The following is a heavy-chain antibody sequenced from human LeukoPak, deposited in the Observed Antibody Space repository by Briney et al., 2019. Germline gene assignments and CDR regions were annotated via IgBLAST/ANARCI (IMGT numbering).Heavy chain of an antibody. V-gene: IGHV1-46*01. D-gene: IGHD3-10*01. CDR2: INSSGGST. Sequence: ASVKVSCKASGYSFTNYYMHWVRQAPGQGLEWMGIINSSGGSTTYAQKFQGRVTMTRDVSTSTIYMELSSLRSEDTAVYYCARGGYYGLGNDFRFDPWGQGTLVTVSS. CDR3: ARGGYYGLGNDFRFDP. J-gene: IGHJ5*02. CDR1: GYSFTNYY.